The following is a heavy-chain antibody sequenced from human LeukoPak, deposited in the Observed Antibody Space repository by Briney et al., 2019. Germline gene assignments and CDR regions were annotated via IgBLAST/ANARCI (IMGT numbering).Heavy chain of an antibody. V-gene: IGHV5-51*01. CDR1: GYTFTSYW. CDR2: IYSGDSDT. D-gene: IGHD1-26*01. CDR3: ARRYSGRSGAFDI. Sequence: GESLKISCKASGYTFTSYWIGWVRQMPGKGLEWMGIIYSGDSDTRYSPSFQGQVTISADKSISTAYLQWSSLKASDTAMYYCARRYSGRSGAFDIWGQGTMVTVSP. J-gene: IGHJ3*02.